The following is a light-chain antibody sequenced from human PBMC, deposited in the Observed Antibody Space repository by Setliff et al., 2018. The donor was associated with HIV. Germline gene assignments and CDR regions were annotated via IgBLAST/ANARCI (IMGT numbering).Light chain of an antibody. V-gene: IGLV1-40*01. Sequence: TQPPSVSGAPGQRVTISCTGSSSNIGAGYDVHWYQQLPGTAPKLLIYGDINRPSGVPDRFSGSKSGTSASLAITGLQAEDEADYYCQSYDSSLSGYVFGTGTKVTVL. CDR1: SSNIGAGYD. CDR2: GDI. CDR3: QSYDSSLSGYV. J-gene: IGLJ1*01.